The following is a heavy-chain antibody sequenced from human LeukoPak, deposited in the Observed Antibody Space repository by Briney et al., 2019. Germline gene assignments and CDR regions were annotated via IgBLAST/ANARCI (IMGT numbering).Heavy chain of an antibody. V-gene: IGHV4-34*01. D-gene: IGHD3-16*02. CDR2: INHSGST. CDR1: GGSFSGYY. CDR3: ASGLLGRVIPPDFDY. J-gene: IGHJ4*02. Sequence: PSETLSLTCAVYGGSFSGYYWSWIRQPPGKGLEWIGEINHSGSTNYNPSLKSRVTISVETSKNQFSLKLSSVNAADTAVYYCASGLLGRVIPPDFDYWGQGTLVTVSS.